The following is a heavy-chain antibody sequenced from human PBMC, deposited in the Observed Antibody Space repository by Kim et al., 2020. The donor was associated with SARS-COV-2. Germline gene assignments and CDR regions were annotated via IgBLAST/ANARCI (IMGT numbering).Heavy chain of an antibody. CDR2: ISYDGSNK. D-gene: IGHD3-10*01. J-gene: IGHJ4*02. V-gene: IGHV3-30*18. Sequence: GGSLRLSCAASGFTFSSYGMHWVRQAPGKGLEWVAVISYDGSNKYYADSVKGRFTISRDNSKNTLYLQMNSLRAEDTAVYYCAKVGGSGSYYRVWFDYWGQGTLVTVSS. CDR3: AKVGGSGSYYRVWFDY. CDR1: GFTFSSYG.